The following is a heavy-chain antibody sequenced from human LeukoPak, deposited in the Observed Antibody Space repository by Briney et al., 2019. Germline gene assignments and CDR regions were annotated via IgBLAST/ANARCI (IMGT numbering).Heavy chain of an antibody. CDR2: IYPGDSDT. Sequence: RGESLKISCQGSGYTFGNYWTAWVRQMPGKGLESMGIIYPGDSDTRYSPSFQGQVTFSADKSISTAYLQWSSLKASDTAMYYCARLSDGYNDYWGQGTLVTVSS. V-gene: IGHV5-51*01. CDR1: GYTFGNYW. D-gene: IGHD5-24*01. J-gene: IGHJ4*02. CDR3: ARLSDGYNDY.